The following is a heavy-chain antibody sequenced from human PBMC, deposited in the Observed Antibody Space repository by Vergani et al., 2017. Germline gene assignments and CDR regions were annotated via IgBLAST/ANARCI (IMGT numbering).Heavy chain of an antibody. V-gene: IGHV3-9*01. CDR2: IDRNYGVK. J-gene: IGHJ2*01. D-gene: IGHD3-16*01. CDR3: VKDNDYDADGPFDL. CDR1: GFTFQAFA. Sequence: VEAGGGLVQPGGSLRLSCTASGFTFQAFAFHWVRQVSGGGLEWVSGIDRNYGVKNGNSFEGRFSISRDNAKKAVFLQMNNLRHEDTALYFCVKDNDYDADGPFDLWGRGTLVTVSS.